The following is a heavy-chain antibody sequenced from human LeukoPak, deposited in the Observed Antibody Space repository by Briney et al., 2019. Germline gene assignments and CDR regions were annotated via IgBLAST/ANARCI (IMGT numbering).Heavy chain of an antibody. CDR2: IYPGDSDT. Sequence: GESLKISCKGSGYSFSNYWIGWVRQMPGKGLEWMGIIYPGDSDTRYSPSFQGQVTISADKSINTAYLQWSSLKASDTAMYYCATYSSGMAYDYFDYWGQGTLVTVSS. CDR1: GYSFSNYW. V-gene: IGHV5-51*01. CDR3: ATYSSGMAYDYFDY. J-gene: IGHJ4*02. D-gene: IGHD3-10*01.